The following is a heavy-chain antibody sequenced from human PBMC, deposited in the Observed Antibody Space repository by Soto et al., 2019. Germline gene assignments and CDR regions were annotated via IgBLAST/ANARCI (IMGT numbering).Heavy chain of an antibody. J-gene: IGHJ4*02. CDR2: INSTGTIK. D-gene: IGHD2-2*01. CDR1: GFTFRTYS. V-gene: IGHV3-48*01. CDR3: ARMSSSISPGC. Sequence: LSLPCAASGFTFRTYSMNWVRQAPGKGLEWVSYINSTGTIKYYAGSVKGRFTISRDNAKNSLYLQMNSLRAEDTAVYYCARMSSSISPGCWGQGTLVTVSS.